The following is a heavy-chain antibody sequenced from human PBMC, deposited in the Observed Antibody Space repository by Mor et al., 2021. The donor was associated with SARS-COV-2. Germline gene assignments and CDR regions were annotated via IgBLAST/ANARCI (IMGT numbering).Heavy chain of an antibody. CDR3: ARREQLAP. J-gene: IGHJ5*02. Sequence: GRFTISRDNSKNTLYLQMNSLRAEDTAVYYCARREQLAPWGQGTLVTVSS. V-gene: IGHV3-53*01. D-gene: IGHD1-26*01.